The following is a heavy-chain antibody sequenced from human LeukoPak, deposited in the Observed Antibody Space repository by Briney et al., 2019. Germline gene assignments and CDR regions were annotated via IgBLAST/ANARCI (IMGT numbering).Heavy chain of an antibody. V-gene: IGHV4-4*07. CDR3: ARGSATWGVVIFDF. Sequence: SETLSLTCIVSGASISSFYGGWIRQPAGKRLEWIGRISSTGSTNYNPSLKSRVTMSVDTSKNQFSLKLTPVTAADTAVYYCARGSATWGVVIFDFWGHGTRVTVSS. CDR1: GASISSFY. CDR2: ISSTGST. D-gene: IGHD1-26*01. J-gene: IGHJ4*01.